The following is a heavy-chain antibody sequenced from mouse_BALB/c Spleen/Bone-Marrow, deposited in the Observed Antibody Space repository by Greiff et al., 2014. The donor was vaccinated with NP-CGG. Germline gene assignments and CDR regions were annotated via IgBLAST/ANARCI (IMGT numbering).Heavy chain of an antibody. J-gene: IGHJ2*01. CDR3: ARSRGTTATTYYFDY. D-gene: IGHD1-2*01. CDR2: IYPHNGGN. CDR1: GYTFTDYN. V-gene: IGHV1S29*02. Sequence: SGPELVKPGASVKISCKAPGYTFTDYNMHWVKQSHGKSLEWIVYIYPHNGGNGYNQKFKNKATLTVDSSSSTAYMELRSLTSEDSAVYYCARSRGTTATTYYFDYWGQGTTLTVSS.